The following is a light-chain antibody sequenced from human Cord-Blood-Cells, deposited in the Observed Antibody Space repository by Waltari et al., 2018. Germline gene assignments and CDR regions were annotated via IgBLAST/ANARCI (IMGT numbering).Light chain of an antibody. CDR3: CSYAGSSTGV. CDR2: EGS. Sequence: QSALTQPASVSGSPGQSITISCSGTSSDVGSYNLVSWYQQHPGKAPKRMIYEGSKRPSGVANRFSGSESGNTASLTFSGLQAEDVDDYCCCSYAGSSTGVFGGGTKRTVL. CDR1: SSDVGSYNL. V-gene: IGLV2-23*01. J-gene: IGLJ3*02.